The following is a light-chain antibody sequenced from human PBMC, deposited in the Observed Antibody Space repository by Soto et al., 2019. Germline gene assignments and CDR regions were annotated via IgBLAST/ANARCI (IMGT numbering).Light chain of an antibody. CDR1: QGISSS. Sequence: DIQLTQSPSFLSASVGDRVTITCRASQGISSSLAWYQQKPGKAPNLLIYAASTLQSGVPSRFCGSGSGTEFTLTITSLQPEDFATYYCQQLNSYPLTFGQGTRLEIK. CDR2: AAS. J-gene: IGKJ5*01. CDR3: QQLNSYPLT. V-gene: IGKV1-9*01.